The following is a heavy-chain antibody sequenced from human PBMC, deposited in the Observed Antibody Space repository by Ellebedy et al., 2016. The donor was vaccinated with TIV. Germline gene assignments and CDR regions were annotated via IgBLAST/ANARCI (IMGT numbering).Heavy chain of an antibody. CDR2: ISSNGGST. J-gene: IGHJ4*02. Sequence: GESLKISCAASGFTFSSYGMHWVRQAPGKGLEYVSAISSNGGSTYYANSVKGRFTISRDNSKHTLYLQMSSLRVEDTAMYYCVKAWGDWGQGTLVTVSS. V-gene: IGHV3-64*01. CDR3: VKAWGD. CDR1: GFTFSSYG. D-gene: IGHD3-16*01.